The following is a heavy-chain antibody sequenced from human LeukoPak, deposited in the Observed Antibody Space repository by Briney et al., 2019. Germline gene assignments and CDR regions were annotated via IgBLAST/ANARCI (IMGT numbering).Heavy chain of an antibody. V-gene: IGHV3-30*04. Sequence: GGSLRLSCAASGFTLSAFAMHWVRQAPGKGLEWVAAISYDARNKYYAVSVRGRFTISRDNSRNTLFLQLNSLKAEDTAVYFCARGTTDIVADISDAFDIWGQGSVVTVSS. J-gene: IGHJ3*02. D-gene: IGHD5-12*01. CDR2: ISYDARNK. CDR3: ARGTTDIVADISDAFDI. CDR1: GFTLSAFA.